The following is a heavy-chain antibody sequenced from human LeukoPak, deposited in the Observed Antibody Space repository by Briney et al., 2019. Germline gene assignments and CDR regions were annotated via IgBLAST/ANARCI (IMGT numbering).Heavy chain of an antibody. J-gene: IGHJ6*03. Sequence: PSETLCLTCTVSGYSISSGYYWGSIRQPPGRGLEWIGSIYHSGSTYYNPSLKSRVTISVDTSKNQFSLKLSSVTAADTAVYYCARVNRSFQYAKYSSSSGYYYYMDVWGKGTTVTVSS. CDR2: IYHSGST. V-gene: IGHV4-38-2*02. D-gene: IGHD6-6*01. CDR1: GYSISSGYY. CDR3: ARVNRSFQYAKYSSSSGYYYYMDV.